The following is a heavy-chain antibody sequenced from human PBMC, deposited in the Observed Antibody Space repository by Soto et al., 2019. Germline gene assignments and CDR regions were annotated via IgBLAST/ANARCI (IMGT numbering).Heavy chain of an antibody. Sequence: GGSLRLSCAASGFSFSSDSMGWVRQAPGKGLEWVSSISSSGSFMNYADSVKGRFTISRDNAKNSLYLQMSGLKDEDTAMYYCARDPPTGTTLDWADSWGQGTLVTVSS. CDR1: GFSFSSDS. CDR2: ISSSGSFM. CDR3: ARDPPTGTTLDWADS. V-gene: IGHV3-21*01. D-gene: IGHD1-7*01. J-gene: IGHJ4*02.